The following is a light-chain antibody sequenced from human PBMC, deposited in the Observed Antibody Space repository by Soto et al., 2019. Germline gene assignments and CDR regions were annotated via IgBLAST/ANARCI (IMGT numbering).Light chain of an antibody. J-gene: IGKJ1*01. CDR2: GAS. CDR3: QQYSSSPWT. V-gene: IGKV3-20*01. CDR1: QSVSSSY. Sequence: EIVLTQSPGTLSLSPGERATLSCRASQSVSSSYLAWYQQKPGQAPRLLIYGASSRATGIPDRFSGSGSGIDFTLTISRLEPEDFAVYYCQQYSSSPWTFGQGTKMEIK.